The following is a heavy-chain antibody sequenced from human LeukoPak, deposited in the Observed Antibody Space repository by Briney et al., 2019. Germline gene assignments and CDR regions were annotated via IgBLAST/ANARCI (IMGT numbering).Heavy chain of an antibody. D-gene: IGHD6-19*01. Sequence: PGGSLRLSCAASGFTLSSYAMSWVRQAPGKGLEWVSAISGSGGSTYYADSVKGRFTISRDNSKNTLYLQMNSLRAEDTAVYYCTRLYSSGWYGQDAFDIWGQGTMVTVSS. J-gene: IGHJ3*02. CDR3: TRLYSSGWYGQDAFDI. CDR2: ISGSGGST. V-gene: IGHV3-23*01. CDR1: GFTLSSYA.